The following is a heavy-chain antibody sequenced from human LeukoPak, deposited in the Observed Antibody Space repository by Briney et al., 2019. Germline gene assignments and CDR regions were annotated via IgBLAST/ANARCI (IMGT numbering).Heavy chain of an antibody. CDR1: GFTFSSYS. J-gene: IGHJ6*02. CDR2: ISSSSSTI. V-gene: IGHV3-48*04. Sequence: GGSLRLSCAASGFTFSSYSMNWVRQAPGKRLEWVSYISSSSSTIYYADSVKGRFTISRDNAKNSLYLQMNSLRAEDTAVYYCARDQDVSGGMDVWGQGTTVTVSS. CDR3: ARDQDVSGGMDV.